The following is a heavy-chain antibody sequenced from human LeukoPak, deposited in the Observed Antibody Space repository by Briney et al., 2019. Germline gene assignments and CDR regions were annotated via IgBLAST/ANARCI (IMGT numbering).Heavy chain of an antibody. CDR1: GGTFSSYA. Sequence: GASVKVSCKASGGTFSSYAISWVRQAPGQGLEWMGGIIPIFGTANYAQKFQGRVTITADESTSTAYMELSGLRSEDTAVYYCARGCSSTSCYCWFDPWGQGTLVTVSS. D-gene: IGHD2-2*01. J-gene: IGHJ5*02. V-gene: IGHV1-69*13. CDR2: IIPIFGTA. CDR3: ARGCSSTSCYCWFDP.